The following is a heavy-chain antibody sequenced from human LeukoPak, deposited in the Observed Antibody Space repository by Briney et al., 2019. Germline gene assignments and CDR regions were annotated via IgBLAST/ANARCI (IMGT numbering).Heavy chain of an antibody. CDR3: ARGLGYCSGGSCPFDY. CDR1: GGSISSSNW. CDR2: IYHSGST. J-gene: IGHJ4*02. D-gene: IGHD2-15*01. Sequence: SETLSLTCAVSGGSISSSNWWSWVRQPPGKGLEWIGEIYHSGSTNYNPSLKSRVTISVDKSKNQFSLKLSSVTAADTAVYYCARGLGYCSGGSCPFDYWGQGTLVTVSS. V-gene: IGHV4-4*02.